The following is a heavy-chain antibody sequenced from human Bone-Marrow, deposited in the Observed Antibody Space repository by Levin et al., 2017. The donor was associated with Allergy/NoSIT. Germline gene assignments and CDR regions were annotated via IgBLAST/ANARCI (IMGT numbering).Heavy chain of an antibody. Sequence: TSETLSLTCSVSGDSLINSYWTWVRQPAGKGLEYIGRIYGSGTSNFNPSFRSRVTMSVDTSKNQISLDLTSVTAADTAVYYCARDVGSRGWPTWLDPWGQGTLVIVSS. CDR1: GDSLINSY. CDR2: IYGSGTS. D-gene: IGHD6-19*01. CDR3: ARDVGSRGWPTWLDP. V-gene: IGHV4-4*07. J-gene: IGHJ5*02.